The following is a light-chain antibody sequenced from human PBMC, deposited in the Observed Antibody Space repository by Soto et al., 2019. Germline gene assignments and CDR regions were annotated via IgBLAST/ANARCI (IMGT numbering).Light chain of an antibody. J-gene: IGLJ7*01. CDR2: DNS. CDR1: SSTIGNNY. V-gene: IGLV1-51*01. CDR3: GTWDSSLTAAV. Sequence: QSVLTQPPSLSAAPGQTVTISCSGGSSTIGNNYVSWYQQLPGAAPKLLIYDNSERPSGIPDRFSGSKSGTSATLGITGLQTGDEAEYYCGTWDSSLTAAVFGGGTQLTVL.